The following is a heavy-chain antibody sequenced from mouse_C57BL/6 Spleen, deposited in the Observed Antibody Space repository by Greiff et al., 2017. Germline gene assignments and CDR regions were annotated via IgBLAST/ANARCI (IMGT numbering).Heavy chain of an antibody. Sequence: QVQLQQPGAELVKPGASVKLSCKASGYTFTSYWMHWVKQRPGQGLEWIGMIHPNSGSTNYNEKFKSKATLTVDKSSSTAYMQLSSLTSEDSAVYYCARRLGEYYFDYWGQGTTLTVSS. CDR3: ARRLGEYYFDY. D-gene: IGHD4-1*01. CDR2: IHPNSGST. CDR1: GYTFTSYW. J-gene: IGHJ2*01. V-gene: IGHV1-64*01.